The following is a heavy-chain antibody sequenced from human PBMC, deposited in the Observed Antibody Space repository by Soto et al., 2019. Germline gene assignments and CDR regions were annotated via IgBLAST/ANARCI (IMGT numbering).Heavy chain of an antibody. CDR3: ARHFSTRSSSWYVLGWFDP. Sequence: SATLSLTCTVSGGSISSSSYYWGWIRQPPGKGLEWIGSIYYSGSTYYNPSLKSRVTISVDTSKNQFSLKLSSVTAADTAVYYCARHFSTRSSSWYVLGWFDPWGQGTLVTVSS. J-gene: IGHJ5*02. CDR1: GGSISSSSYY. D-gene: IGHD6-13*01. CDR2: IYYSGST. V-gene: IGHV4-39*01.